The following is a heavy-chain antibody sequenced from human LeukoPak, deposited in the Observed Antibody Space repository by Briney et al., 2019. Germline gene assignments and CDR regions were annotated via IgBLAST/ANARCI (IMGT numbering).Heavy chain of an antibody. Sequence: QPGGSLRLPCAASGFTFTYYAMSWVRQAPGKGLEWVSGISGSGGSTYYADSVKGRFTISRDNSKNTLYLQMNSLRAEDTAVYYCAKSGYDSSGYQADYWGQGTLVTVSS. CDR3: AKSGYDSSGYQADY. CDR2: ISGSGGST. V-gene: IGHV3-23*01. CDR1: GFTFTYYA. J-gene: IGHJ4*02. D-gene: IGHD3-22*01.